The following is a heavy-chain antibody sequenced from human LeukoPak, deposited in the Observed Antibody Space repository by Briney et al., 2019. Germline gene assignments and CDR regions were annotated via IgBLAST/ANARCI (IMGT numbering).Heavy chain of an antibody. D-gene: IGHD3-10*01. CDR1: GYSISSGYY. CDR2: IYHSGST. CDR3: ARSLRDYYYYYYMDV. V-gene: IGHV4-38-2*01. Sequence: PSETLSLTCAVSGYSISSGYYWGWIRQPPGKGLEWIGSIYHSGSTYYNPSLKSRVTISVDTSKNQSSLKLSSVTAADTAVYYCARSLRDYYYYYYMDVWGKGTTVTVSS. J-gene: IGHJ6*03.